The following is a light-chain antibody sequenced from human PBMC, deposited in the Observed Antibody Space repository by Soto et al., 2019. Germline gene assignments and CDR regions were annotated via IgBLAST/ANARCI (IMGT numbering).Light chain of an antibody. J-gene: IGKJ2*01. Sequence: EIVMPQSPATLSVSPGERATLSCRASQSVSSNLAWYQKKPGQAPRLLIYGASTRATGIPARFSGSGSGTEFTRTISRVQSEDFAVYYCQQYNNWPPITFGQGTKLAIK. CDR3: QQYNNWPPIT. V-gene: IGKV3-15*01. CDR2: GAS. CDR1: QSVSSN.